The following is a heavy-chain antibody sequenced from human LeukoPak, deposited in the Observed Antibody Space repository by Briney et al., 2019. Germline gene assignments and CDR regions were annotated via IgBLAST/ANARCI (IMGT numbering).Heavy chain of an antibody. Sequence: SETLSLTCTVSGGSISSSSYYWGWIRQPPGKGLEWIGSIYYSGSTYYNPSLKSRVTISVDTSKNQFSLKLSSVTAADTAVYYCARLRDYYDSSGYLYYFDYWGQGTLVTVSS. D-gene: IGHD3-22*01. CDR1: GGSISSSSYY. CDR3: ARLRDYYDSSGYLYYFDY. V-gene: IGHV4-39*01. CDR2: IYYSGST. J-gene: IGHJ4*02.